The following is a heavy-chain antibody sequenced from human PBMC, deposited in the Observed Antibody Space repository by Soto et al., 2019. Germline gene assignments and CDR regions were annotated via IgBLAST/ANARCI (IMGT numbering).Heavy chain of an antibody. D-gene: IGHD6-19*01. Sequence: ASGKVCCKASGYTFTSYVLNWGRQAPEQGLEWIGWISAYNGNTNYAKKLQGRVTMTTEASTSTAYMEPRSLRSDDTSVYYCAPPLEGGYSSGWDYNCSDPWG. CDR3: APPLEGGYSSGWDYNCSDP. J-gene: IGHJ5*02. CDR2: ISAYNGNT. CDR1: GYTFTSYV. V-gene: IGHV1-18*01.